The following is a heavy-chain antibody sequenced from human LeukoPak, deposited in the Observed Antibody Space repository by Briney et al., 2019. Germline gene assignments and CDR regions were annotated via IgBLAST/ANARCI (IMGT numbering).Heavy chain of an antibody. J-gene: IGHJ4*02. Sequence: PSETLSLTCTVSGGPISSYYWSWIPQPAGKGLEWIGRIYTSGSTNYNPSLKSRVTMSVDTSKNQFSLKLSSVTAADTAVYYCAREGYCSGGSCSLPPLDYWGQGTLVTVSS. CDR2: IYTSGST. D-gene: IGHD2-15*01. V-gene: IGHV4-4*07. CDR3: AREGYCSGGSCSLPPLDY. CDR1: GGPISSYY.